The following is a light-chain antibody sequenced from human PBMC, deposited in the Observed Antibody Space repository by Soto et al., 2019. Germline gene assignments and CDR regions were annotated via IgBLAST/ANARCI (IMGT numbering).Light chain of an antibody. V-gene: IGKV2-30*01. CDR2: KVF. CDR3: MQSTRWPWA. CDR1: QSLLFTDGNSY. Sequence: IQSPLFLSVTLGQPASISCRSSQSLLFTDGNSYLSWFQQRPGQSPRRLIYKVFNRESGVQDRVSGRGSDTDFTLKISRVEAEDVGVYYCMQSTRWPWAFGQGTKVEIQ. J-gene: IGKJ1*01.